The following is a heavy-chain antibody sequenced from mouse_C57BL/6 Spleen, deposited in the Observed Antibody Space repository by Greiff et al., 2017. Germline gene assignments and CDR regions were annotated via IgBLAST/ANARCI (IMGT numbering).Heavy chain of an antibody. D-gene: IGHD1-1*01. CDR3: ASYSYDSSDY. Sequence: EVKVVESGGGLVKPGGSLKLSCAASGFTFSDYGMHWVRQAPEKGLEWVAYISSGSSTIYYADTVKGRFTISRDNAKNTLFLQMTSLRSENAAMYYCASYSYDSSDYWGQGTTLTVSS. J-gene: IGHJ2*01. CDR2: ISSGSSTI. V-gene: IGHV5-17*01. CDR1: GFTFSDYG.